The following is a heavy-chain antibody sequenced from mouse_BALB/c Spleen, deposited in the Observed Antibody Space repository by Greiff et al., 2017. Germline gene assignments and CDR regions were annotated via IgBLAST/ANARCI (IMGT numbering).Heavy chain of an antibody. Sequence: EVKLMESGGGLVQPGGSLKLSCAASGFTFSSYTMSWVRQTPEKRLEWVAYISNGGGSTYYPDTVKGRFTISRDNAKNTLYLQMSSLKSEDTAMYYCARRDGYSFAYWGQGTLVTVSA. J-gene: IGHJ3*01. D-gene: IGHD2-3*01. CDR3: ARRDGYSFAY. CDR1: GFTFSSYT. CDR2: ISNGGGST. V-gene: IGHV5-12-2*01.